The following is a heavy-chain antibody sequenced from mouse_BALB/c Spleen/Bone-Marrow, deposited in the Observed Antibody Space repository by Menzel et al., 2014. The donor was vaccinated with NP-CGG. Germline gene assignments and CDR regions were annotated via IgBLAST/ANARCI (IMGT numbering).Heavy chain of an antibody. Sequence: EVKLQESGGGLVQPGGSRKLSCAASGFTFSSFGMHWVRQAPEKGLEWVAYISSGSSTIYYVDTLKGRFTISRDNPKNTLFLQMTSLRSEDTAMYYCARSRLRGYYFDYWGQGTTLTVSS. CDR2: ISSGSSTI. CDR1: GFTFSSFG. V-gene: IGHV5-17*02. D-gene: IGHD3-2*02. J-gene: IGHJ2*01. CDR3: ARSRLRGYYFDY.